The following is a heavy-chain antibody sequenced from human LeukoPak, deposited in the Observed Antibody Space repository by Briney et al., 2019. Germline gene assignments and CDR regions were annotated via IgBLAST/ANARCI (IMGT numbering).Heavy chain of an antibody. CDR3: ASSGPPPDYYTDV. V-gene: IGHV4-39*01. J-gene: IGHJ6*03. CDR2: IYYSGST. CDR1: GGSISSSSYY. Sequence: PSETLSLTCTVSGGSISSSSYYWGWIRQPPGKGLEWIGSIYYSGSTYYNPSLKSRVTISVDTSKNQFSLKLSSVTAADTAVYYCASSGPPPDYYTDVWGKGTTVTVSS. D-gene: IGHD2-15*01.